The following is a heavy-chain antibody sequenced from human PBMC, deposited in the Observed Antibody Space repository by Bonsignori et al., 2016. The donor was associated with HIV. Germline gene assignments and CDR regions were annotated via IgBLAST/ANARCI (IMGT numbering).Heavy chain of an antibody. CDR2: INHSGST. CDR3: AGGLERGGSYFDY. D-gene: IGHD1-1*01. V-gene: IGHV4-34*01. Sequence: PGKGLEWIGEINHSGSTNYNPSLKSRVTISVDTSKNQFSLKLSSVTAADTAVYYCAGGLERGGSYFDYWGQGTLVTVSS. J-gene: IGHJ4*02.